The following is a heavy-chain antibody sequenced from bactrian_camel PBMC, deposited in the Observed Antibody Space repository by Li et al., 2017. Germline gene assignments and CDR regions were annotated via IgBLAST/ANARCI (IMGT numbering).Heavy chain of an antibody. Sequence: HVQLVESGGGSVQAGGSLRLSCAASRDASSNSCMGWFRQAPGKQREWVSSSSSGALSLVYADSVKGRFTISRDNAKNTVYLLMNSLKPEDTAVYYCVKPNPDARGGFDRWGQGTQVTVS. J-gene: IGHJ4*01. V-gene: IGHV3S53*01. CDR1: RDASSNSC. CDR3: VKPNPDARGGFDR. CDR2: SSSGALSL. D-gene: IGHD1*01.